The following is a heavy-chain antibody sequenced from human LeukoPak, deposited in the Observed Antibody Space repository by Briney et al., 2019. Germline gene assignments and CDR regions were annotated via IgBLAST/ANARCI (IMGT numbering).Heavy chain of an antibody. D-gene: IGHD3-10*01. J-gene: IGHJ6*03. CDR3: AKDAGYGSPYYYYYMDV. Sequence: GGSLRLSCAASGFTFSSYAMSWVRQAPGKGLEWVSAISGSGGSTYYADSVKGRFTISRDNSKNTLYLQMNSLRAEDTAVYYCAKDAGYGSPYYYYYMDVWGKGTTVTVSS. CDR1: GFTFSSYA. CDR2: ISGSGGST. V-gene: IGHV3-23*01.